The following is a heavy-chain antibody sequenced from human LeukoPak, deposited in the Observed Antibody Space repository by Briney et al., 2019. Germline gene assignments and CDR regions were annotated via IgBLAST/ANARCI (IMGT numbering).Heavy chain of an antibody. CDR3: ARLETSVTEHNWFDP. D-gene: IGHD2-21*02. J-gene: IGHJ5*02. CDR2: IGGSNYYRGST. Sequence: PSETLSLTCTVSGASISSSAYHWGWIRQPPGKGLEWIGSIGGSNYYRGSTYYNPSLKSRVTIHVDTSKDQFSLKLSSVTAADTAVYYCARLETSVTEHNWFDPWGQGTLVTVSS. V-gene: IGHV4-39*01. CDR1: GASISSSAYH.